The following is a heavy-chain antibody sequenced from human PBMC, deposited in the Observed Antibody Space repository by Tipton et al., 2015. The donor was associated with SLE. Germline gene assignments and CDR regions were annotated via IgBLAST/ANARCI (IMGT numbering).Heavy chain of an antibody. CDR2: IYSSGRT. J-gene: IGHJ2*01. D-gene: IGHD3-3*01. CDR1: GGSISSGHYS. Sequence: LALTCTVSGGSISSGHYSWSWIRQHPGKGLEWIGYIYSSGRTYYNPSLKSRINISVDTSKNQFSLQLSSVTAADTAVYYCARVEGSGYRYWYFDLWGRGTLVTVSS. V-gene: IGHV4-31*03. CDR3: ARVEGSGYRYWYFDL.